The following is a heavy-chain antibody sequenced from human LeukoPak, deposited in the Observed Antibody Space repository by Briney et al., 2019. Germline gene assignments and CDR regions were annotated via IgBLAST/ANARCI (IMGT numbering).Heavy chain of an antibody. D-gene: IGHD1-26*01. J-gene: IGHJ5*02. CDR3: ARQSGWFDP. V-gene: IGHV4-59*08. CDR1: GGSISSYY. CDR2: IYYSGST. Sequence: SETLSLTCTVSGGSISSYYWSWIRQPPGKGLEWIGYIYYSGSTNYNPSLKSRVTISVDTSKNQFSLKLSSVTAADTAVYYCARQSGWFDPWGQGTLVTVSS.